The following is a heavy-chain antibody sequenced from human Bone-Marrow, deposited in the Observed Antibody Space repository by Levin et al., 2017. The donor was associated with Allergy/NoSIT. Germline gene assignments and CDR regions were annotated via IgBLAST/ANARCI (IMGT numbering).Heavy chain of an antibody. V-gene: IGHV3-30*04. D-gene: IGHD1-26*01. J-gene: IGHJ4*02. CDR1: GFTFSSYA. Sequence: PGESLKISCAASGFTFSSYAMHWVRQAPGKGLEWVAVISYDGSNKYYADSVKGRFTISRDNSKNTLYLQMNSLRAEDTAVYYCAREAQVGAFDYWGQGTLVTVSS. CDR3: AREAQVGAFDY. CDR2: ISYDGSNK.